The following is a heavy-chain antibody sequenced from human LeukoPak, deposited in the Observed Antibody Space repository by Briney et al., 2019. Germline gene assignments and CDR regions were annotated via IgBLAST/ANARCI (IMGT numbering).Heavy chain of an antibody. J-gene: IGHJ4*02. CDR1: GGSISRNNYF. CDR3: AREGGSGSFAYYFDY. D-gene: IGHD3-10*01. V-gene: IGHV4-39*07. Sequence: SETLSLTCTVSGGSISRNNYFWGWIRQPPGKGLEWIGSIYYGGSTFYNPPLKSRVTISVDTAKNQFSLKLNSVTAADTAVYSCAREGGSGSFAYYFDYWGQGTLVTVS. CDR2: IYYGGST.